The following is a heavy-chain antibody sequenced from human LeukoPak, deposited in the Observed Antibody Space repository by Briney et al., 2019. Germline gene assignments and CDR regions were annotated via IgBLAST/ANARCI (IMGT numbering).Heavy chain of an antibody. Sequence: GGSLRLSCAASGFTFSDYYMSWIRRAPGKGLEWVSYISSSGSTIYYADSVKGRFTISRDNAKNSLYLQMNSLRAEDTAVYYCARDLYSGYEGVDYWGQGTLVTVSS. CDR3: ARDLYSGYEGVDY. CDR1: GFTFSDYY. D-gene: IGHD5-12*01. V-gene: IGHV3-11*01. J-gene: IGHJ4*02. CDR2: ISSSGSTI.